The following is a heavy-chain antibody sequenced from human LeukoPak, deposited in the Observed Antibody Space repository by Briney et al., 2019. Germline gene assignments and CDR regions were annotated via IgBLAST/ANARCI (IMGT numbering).Heavy chain of an antibody. CDR3: AKDRAYGSGSYSY. Sequence: GGSLRLSCAASGFTFSSYGMHWVCQAPGKGLEWVAVISYDGSNKYYADSVKGRFTISTDNSKNMLYLQMNSLRAEDTAVYYCAKDRAYGSGSYSYWGQGTLVTVSS. CDR1: GFTFSSYG. CDR2: ISYDGSNK. J-gene: IGHJ4*02. V-gene: IGHV3-30*18. D-gene: IGHD3-10*01.